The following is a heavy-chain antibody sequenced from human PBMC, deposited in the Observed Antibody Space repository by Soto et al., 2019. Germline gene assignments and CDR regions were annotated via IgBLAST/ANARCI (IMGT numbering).Heavy chain of an antibody. CDR1: GYTFTTYD. V-gene: IGHV1-8*01. CDR2: MNPDTGNT. CDR3: ARALGYSSTSRLDL. D-gene: IGHD6-19*01. Sequence: QVQMVQSGPEVKMPGASVKVSCKTSGYTFTTYDFNWVRQAPGHGLEWMGWMNPDTGNTGYAQKFQGRVTMTRDTSISTAFMALSGLTAEDTAVYYCARALGYSSTSRLDLWGQGTLVTVSS. J-gene: IGHJ4*02.